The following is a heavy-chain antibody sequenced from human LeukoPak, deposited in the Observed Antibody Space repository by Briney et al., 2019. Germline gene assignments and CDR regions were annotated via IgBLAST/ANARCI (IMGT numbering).Heavy chain of an antibody. CDR1: GFTFGSHG. CDR3: ARTAYSGSYLDAFDI. V-gene: IGHV3-48*03. D-gene: IGHD1-26*01. Sequence: GGSLRLSCAASGFTFGSHGMNWVRQAPGKGLEWLSYISSSGYRTIYVDSVKGRFTISRDNAKNSVYLQVNSLRDEDTAIYYCARTAYSGSYLDAFDIWGQGTMVAVSS. J-gene: IGHJ3*02. CDR2: ISSSGYRT.